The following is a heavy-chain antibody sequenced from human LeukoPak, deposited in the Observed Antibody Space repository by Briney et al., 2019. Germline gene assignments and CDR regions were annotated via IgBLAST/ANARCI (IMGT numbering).Heavy chain of an antibody. CDR2: ISSSSSYI. Sequence: GGSLRLSCAASGFTFSSYSMNWVRQAPGKGLEWVSSISSSSSYIYYADSVKGRFTISRDNAKNSLYLQMNSLRAEDTAVYYCVPIVVVPAATIGTGIVDYWGQGTLVTVSS. CDR1: GFTFSSYS. V-gene: IGHV3-21*01. J-gene: IGHJ4*02. CDR3: VPIVVVPAATIGTGIVDY. D-gene: IGHD2-2*01.